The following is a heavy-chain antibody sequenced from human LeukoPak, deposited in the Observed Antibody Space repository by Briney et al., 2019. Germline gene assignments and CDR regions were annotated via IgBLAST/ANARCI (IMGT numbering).Heavy chain of an antibody. V-gene: IGHV4-34*01. J-gene: IGHJ6*04. Sequence: PSETLSLTCAVYGGSFSGYYWSWIRQPPGKGLEWIGEINHSGSTNYNPSLKSRVTISVDTSKNQFSLKLSSVTAADTAVYYCARGRAYYDILTGPFYYGMDVWGKGTTVTVSS. CDR3: ARGRAYYDILTGPFYYGMDV. D-gene: IGHD3-9*01. CDR1: GGSFSGYY. CDR2: INHSGST.